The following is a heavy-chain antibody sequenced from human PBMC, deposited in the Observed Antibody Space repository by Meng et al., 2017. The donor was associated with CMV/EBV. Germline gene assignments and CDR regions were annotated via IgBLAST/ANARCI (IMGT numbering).Heavy chain of an antibody. D-gene: IGHD3-3*01. Sequence: GGSLRLSCAASGFTFSSYWMSWVRQAPGKGLEWVANIKHDGSEKYYVDSVKGRFTISRDNAKNSLYLQMNSLRAEDTAVYYCARGNNYDVWSGDAFDIGGQGTMVTVSS. CDR1: GFTFSSYW. CDR2: IKHDGSEK. CDR3: ARGNNYDVWSGDAFDI. J-gene: IGHJ3*02. V-gene: IGHV3-7*01.